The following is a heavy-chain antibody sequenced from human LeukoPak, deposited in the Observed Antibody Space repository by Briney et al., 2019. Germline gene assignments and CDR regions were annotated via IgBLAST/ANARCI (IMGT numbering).Heavy chain of an antibody. Sequence: SETLSLTCTVSGGSISSYYWSWTRQPPGKGLEWIGLIYYSGSSNYNPSLKSRVTISVDTSKNQFSLKLSSVTAADTAVYYCARVSRTTVTTYYYGMDVWGQGTTVTVSS. J-gene: IGHJ6*02. V-gene: IGHV4-59*01. CDR1: GGSISSYY. D-gene: IGHD4-17*01. CDR2: IYYSGSS. CDR3: ARVSRTTVTTYYYGMDV.